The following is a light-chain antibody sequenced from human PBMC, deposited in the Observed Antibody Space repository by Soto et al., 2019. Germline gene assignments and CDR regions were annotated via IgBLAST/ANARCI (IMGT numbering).Light chain of an antibody. Sequence: DIQMTQSPSTLSASVGDRDTITCRASQSISSWLAWYQQKPGKAPKLLIYDASSLESGVPSRFSGSGSGTEFTLTISSLQPDDFATYYCQQYNSYSPRAFGQGTKVDIK. J-gene: IGKJ1*01. V-gene: IGKV1-5*01. CDR3: QQYNSYSPRA. CDR1: QSISSW. CDR2: DAS.